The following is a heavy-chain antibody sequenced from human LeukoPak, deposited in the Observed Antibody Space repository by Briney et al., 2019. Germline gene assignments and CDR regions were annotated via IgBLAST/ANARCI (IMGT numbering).Heavy chain of an antibody. V-gene: IGHV3-21*01. D-gene: IGHD3-9*01. Sequence: NPGGSLRLSCAASGFTFSSYSMNWVRQAPGKGLEWVSSISSSSSYIYYADSAKGRFTISRDNAKNSLYLQMNSLRAEDTAVYYCARSVRYFDWLAHFDYWGQGTLVTVSS. CDR2: ISSSSSYI. CDR1: GFTFSSYS. CDR3: ARSVRYFDWLAHFDY. J-gene: IGHJ4*02.